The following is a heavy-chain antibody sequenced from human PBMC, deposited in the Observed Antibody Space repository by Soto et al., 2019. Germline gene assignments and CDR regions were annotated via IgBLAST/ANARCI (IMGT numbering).Heavy chain of an antibody. V-gene: IGHV1-46*01. D-gene: IGHD1-26*01. CDR3: ARAKRIGRYSVDS. CDR2: INPSDGST. CDR1: GYTFTNNH. Sequence: SVKLSCKAAGYTFTNNHMHRVRQAPEKGLEWMGIINPSDGSTIDVEKFEGRVTMTRDTSTSTLYMELSSLRSEDTAVYYCARAKRIGRYSVDSWGQ. J-gene: IGHJ5*01.